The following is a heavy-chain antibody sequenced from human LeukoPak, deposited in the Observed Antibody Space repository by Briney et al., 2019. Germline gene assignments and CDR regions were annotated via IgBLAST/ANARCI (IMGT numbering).Heavy chain of an antibody. D-gene: IGHD3-22*01. CDR2: INPSGGST. CDR1: GYTFTSYY. J-gene: IGHJ3*02. Sequence: AASVKVSCKASGYTFTSYYMHWVRQAHGQGLEWMGIINPSGGSTSYAQKFQGRVTMTRDTSTSTVYMELSSLRSEDTAVYYCARAEYYDSSGLGAFDIWGQGTMVTVSS. CDR3: ARAEYYDSSGLGAFDI. V-gene: IGHV1-46*01.